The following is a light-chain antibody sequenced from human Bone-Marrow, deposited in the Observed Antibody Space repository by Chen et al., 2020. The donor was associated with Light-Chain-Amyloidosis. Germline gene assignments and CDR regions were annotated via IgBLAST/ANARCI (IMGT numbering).Light chain of an antibody. V-gene: IGLV3-21*02. J-gene: IGLJ3*02. CDR1: NIGSTS. CDR3: QVWDRSSDRPV. CDR2: GDS. Sequence: SYVLTQPSSVSVAPGQTATIACGGNNIGSTSVHWYQQTPGQAPLLVVYGDSDRPSGIPERLSGSNSGNTATLTISRVGAGDEADYYCQVWDRSSDRPVFGGGTKLTVL.